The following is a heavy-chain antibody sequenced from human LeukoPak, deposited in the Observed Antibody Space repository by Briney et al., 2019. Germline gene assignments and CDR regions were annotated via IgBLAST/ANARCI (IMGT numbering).Heavy chain of an antibody. CDR3: AGLDTAMASDY. Sequence: ASVKVSCKASGYTFTSYGISWVGQPPGQGLEGMGWISAYNGNTNYAQKLQGRVTMTTDTSTSTAYMELRSLRSDDTAVYYCAGLDTAMASDYWGQGTLVTVSS. J-gene: IGHJ4*02. CDR1: GYTFTSYG. D-gene: IGHD5-18*01. CDR2: ISAYNGNT. V-gene: IGHV1-18*01.